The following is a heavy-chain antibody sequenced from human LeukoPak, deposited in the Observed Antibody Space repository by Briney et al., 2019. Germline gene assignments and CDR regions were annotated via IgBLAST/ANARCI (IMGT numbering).Heavy chain of an antibody. D-gene: IGHD2-15*01. CDR2: IYPGDSDT. CDR3: ARRARYCSGGSCYLGPFDY. J-gene: IGHJ4*02. CDR1: GYSFTSYW. Sequence: GESLKISCKGSGYSFTSYWIGWVRQMPGKGLEWMGIIYPGDSDTRYSPSFQGQVTISADKSISPAYLQWSSLKASDTAMYYCARRARYCSGGSCYLGPFDYWGQGTLVTVSS. V-gene: IGHV5-51*01.